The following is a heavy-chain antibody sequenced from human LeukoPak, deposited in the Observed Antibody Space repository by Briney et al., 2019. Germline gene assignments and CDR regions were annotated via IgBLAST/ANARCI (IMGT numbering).Heavy chain of an antibody. CDR2: IIPILGIA. Sequence: SVKVSCKASGGTFSSYAISWARQAPGQGLEWMGRIIPILGIANYAQKFQGRVTITADKSTSTAYMELSSLRSEDTAVYYCARDWDDILTGYHPGDYWGQGTLVTVSS. J-gene: IGHJ4*02. V-gene: IGHV1-69*04. CDR1: GGTFSSYA. CDR3: ARDWDDILTGYHPGDY. D-gene: IGHD3-9*01.